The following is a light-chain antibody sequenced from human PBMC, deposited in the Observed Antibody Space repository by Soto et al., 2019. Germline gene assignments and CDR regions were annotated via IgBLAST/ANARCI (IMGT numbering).Light chain of an antibody. CDR2: GAS. Sequence: EIVLTQSPGTLSLSPGERATLSYRASQSVSSSYLAWYQQKPGQAPRLLIYGASSRATGIPDRFSGSGSGTDLTLTISRLEPEDFAVYYCQQYGSSPPYTFGQGTKVEIK. CDR3: QQYGSSPPYT. J-gene: IGKJ2*01. V-gene: IGKV3-20*01. CDR1: QSVSSSY.